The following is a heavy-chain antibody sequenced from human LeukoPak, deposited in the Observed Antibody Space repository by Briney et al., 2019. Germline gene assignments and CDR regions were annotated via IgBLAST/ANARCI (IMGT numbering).Heavy chain of an antibody. Sequence: GGSLRLSCAASGFTFSSYEMNWVRQAPGKGLEWVSHISSGGSTIYYADSVRGRFTISRDNTKNSLYLQMNSLRAEDTAVYYCAERLRSGSYFDSWGQGTLVTVSS. CDR1: GFTFSSYE. V-gene: IGHV3-48*03. D-gene: IGHD1-26*01. CDR2: ISSGGSTI. CDR3: AERLRSGSYFDS. J-gene: IGHJ4*02.